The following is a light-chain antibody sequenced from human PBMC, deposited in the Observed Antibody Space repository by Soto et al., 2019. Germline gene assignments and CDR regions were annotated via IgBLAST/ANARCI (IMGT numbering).Light chain of an antibody. CDR3: QQYDTSPWT. CDR2: DTS. CDR1: QSVSGTF. J-gene: IGKJ1*01. Sequence: ELVLTQSPGTLSLSPGERATLSCRASQSVSGTFLAWYQQKPGQAPRLVIYDTSSRGTDIPDRFSGSGSGTDFTLTIDRLEPEDFAVYYCQQYDTSPWTFGQGTKVDIK. V-gene: IGKV3-20*01.